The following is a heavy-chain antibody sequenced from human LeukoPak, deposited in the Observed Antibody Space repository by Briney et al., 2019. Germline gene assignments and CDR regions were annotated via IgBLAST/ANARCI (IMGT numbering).Heavy chain of an antibody. Sequence: GPLRLSCAASGISFRSYGMHWVRQAPGKGLEWVTFIWYDASNKYYAESVKGRFTISRDNSRNTVFLQMNSLRAEDTAIYYCATDISTHYFGSWGQGTLVTVSS. V-gene: IGHV3-30*02. J-gene: IGHJ4*02. CDR2: IWYDASNK. D-gene: IGHD3-9*01. CDR3: ATDISTHYFGS. CDR1: GISFRSYG.